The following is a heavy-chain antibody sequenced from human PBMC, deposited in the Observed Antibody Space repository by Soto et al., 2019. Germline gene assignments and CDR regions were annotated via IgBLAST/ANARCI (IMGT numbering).Heavy chain of an antibody. CDR1: GGSISSDY. J-gene: IGHJ5*02. V-gene: IGHV4-59*01. D-gene: IGHD3-16*01. Sequence: SETLSLTCTVSGGSISSDYWSWIRQPPGKGLEWIGYIYYSGSTNYNPSLKSRVTISVDTSKNQFSLKLSSVTAADTAVYYCARGVWAWFDPWGQGTLVTVSS. CDR2: IYYSGST. CDR3: ARGVWAWFDP.